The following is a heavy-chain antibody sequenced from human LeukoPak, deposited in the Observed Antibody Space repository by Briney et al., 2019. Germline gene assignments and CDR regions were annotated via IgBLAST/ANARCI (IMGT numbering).Heavy chain of an antibody. J-gene: IGHJ6*03. CDR2: ISGGGDFT. CDR3: ARDPYSGRYGDYYYYYMDV. D-gene: IGHD1-26*01. V-gene: IGHV3-21*01. Sequence: PGGSLRLSCTVSGFTVSSNSMSWVRQAPGKGLECVSAISGGGDFTKYADSVKGRFTISRDNAKNSLYLQMNSLRAEDTAVYYCARDPYSGRYGDYYYYYMDVWGKGTTVTISS. CDR1: GFTVSSNS.